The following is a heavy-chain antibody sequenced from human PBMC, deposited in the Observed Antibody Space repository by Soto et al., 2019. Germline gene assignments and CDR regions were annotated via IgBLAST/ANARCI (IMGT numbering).Heavy chain of an antibody. J-gene: IGHJ6*02. CDR3: AREEGITMVRGVITTLGGMDV. Sequence: ASVKVSCKASGYTFTGYYMHWVRQAPGQGLEWMGWINPNSGGTNYAQRFQGWVTMTRDTSTSTAYMELSRLRSDDTAVYYCAREEGITMVRGVITTLGGMDVWGQGTTVTVSS. CDR1: GYTFTGYY. D-gene: IGHD3-10*01. V-gene: IGHV1-2*04. CDR2: INPNSGGT.